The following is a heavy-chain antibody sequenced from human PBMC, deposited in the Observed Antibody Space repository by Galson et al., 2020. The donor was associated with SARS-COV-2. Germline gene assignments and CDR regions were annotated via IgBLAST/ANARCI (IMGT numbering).Heavy chain of an antibody. CDR3: SGDCTSGSCYGHYGMEV. V-gene: IGHV4-39*07. CDR2: MSYRGSA. CDR1: GGSIISTGYY. D-gene: IGHD2-2*01. J-gene: IGHJ6*02. Sequence: SETLSLTCTVSGGSIISTGYYWGWIRQPPGEGLEWIGGMSYRGSANYNPSLKSRVTISADTSKNHLSLRLNSVTAADTALYYCSGDCTSGSCYGHYGMEVWGQGTTVTVSS.